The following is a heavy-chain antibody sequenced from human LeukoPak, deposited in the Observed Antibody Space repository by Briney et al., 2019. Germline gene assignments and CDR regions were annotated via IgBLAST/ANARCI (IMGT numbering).Heavy chain of an antibody. J-gene: IGHJ3*02. Sequence: SETLSLTCAVYGGSFSGYCWSWIRQPPGKGLEWIGEINHSGSTNYNPSLKSRVTISVDTSKNQFSLKLSSVTAADTAVYYCARYYGLTRPGDAFDIWGQGTMVTVSS. CDR3: ARYYGLTRPGDAFDI. CDR2: INHSGST. V-gene: IGHV4-34*01. CDR1: GGSFSGYC. D-gene: IGHD4-17*01.